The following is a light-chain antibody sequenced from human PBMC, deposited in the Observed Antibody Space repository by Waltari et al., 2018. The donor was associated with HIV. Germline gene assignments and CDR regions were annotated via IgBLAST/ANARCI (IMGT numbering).Light chain of an antibody. CDR2: EGS. V-gene: IGLV2-23*01. J-gene: IGLJ2*01. CDR3: CSYAGSSTSVV. Sequence: QSALTQPASVSGSPGQSITIYCTGTSSDVGRYNLVSRFQQHPGKAPKLMIYEGSKRPSGVSNRFSGSKSGNTASLTISGLQAEDEADYYCCSYAGSSTSVVFGGGTKLTVL. CDR1: SSDVGRYNL.